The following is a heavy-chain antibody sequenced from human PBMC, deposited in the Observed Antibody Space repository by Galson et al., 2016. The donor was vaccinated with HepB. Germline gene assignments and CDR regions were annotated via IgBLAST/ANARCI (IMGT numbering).Heavy chain of an antibody. CDR1: GGSISSYY. V-gene: IGHV4-59*01. J-gene: IGHJ4*02. CDR2: IYDTGST. CDR3: ARDKGEAAAGRGNFDY. D-gene: IGHD6-25*01. Sequence: ETLSLTCTVSGGSISSYYWSWIRPPPGKGLEWTGYIYDTGSTIYHSSLKSRDTISVDTSKNQFSLNLRSVTAADAAVYYCARDKGEAAAGRGNFDYWGQGTLVTVSS.